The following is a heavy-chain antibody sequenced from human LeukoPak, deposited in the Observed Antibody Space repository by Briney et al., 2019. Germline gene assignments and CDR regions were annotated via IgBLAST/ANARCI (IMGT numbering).Heavy chain of an antibody. CDR1: GYSISSGYY. CDR3: ARKRSGWYSP. Sequence: SETLSLTCAVSGYSISSGYYWGWIRQPPGKGLEWIGSIYHSGSTYYNPSLKSRVTISVDTSKNQFSLKLSSVTAADTAVYYCARKRSGWYSPWGQGTLVTVSS. CDR2: IYHSGST. J-gene: IGHJ5*02. V-gene: IGHV4-38-2*01. D-gene: IGHD6-19*01.